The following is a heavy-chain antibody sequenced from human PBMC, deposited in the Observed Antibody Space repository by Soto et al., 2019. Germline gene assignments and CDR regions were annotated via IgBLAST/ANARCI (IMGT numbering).Heavy chain of an antibody. V-gene: IGHV4-34*01. J-gene: IGHJ6*02. CDR2: INYSGST. CDR1: VESFSNHY. CDR3: ARGVVYRDLGLDYGMDV. Sequence: PSETLSLTCALYVESFSNHYWTCIRHSPGKGLEWVGEINYSGSTRYNWSLGSRVTISVDTSKNQFSLMVTSVTAEDTAVYYCARGVVYRDLGLDYGMDVWLQGTTFTVSS. D-gene: IGHD3-22*01.